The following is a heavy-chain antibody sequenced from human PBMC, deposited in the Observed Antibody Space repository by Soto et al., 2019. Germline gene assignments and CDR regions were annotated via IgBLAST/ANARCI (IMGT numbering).Heavy chain of an antibody. V-gene: IGHV4-59*01. J-gene: IGHJ6*02. D-gene: IGHD5-18*01. CDR3: AREVDVDTAMAGMDV. CDR2: VYYSGNT. Sequence: SETLSLTCTVSGGSLSSYYWTWIRQPPGKGLEWIGYVYYSGNTNYNPSLKSRVTISVDTSKNQLSLKLGSVIAADTAVYYCAREVDVDTAMAGMDVWGQGTTVTVSS. CDR1: GGSLSSYY.